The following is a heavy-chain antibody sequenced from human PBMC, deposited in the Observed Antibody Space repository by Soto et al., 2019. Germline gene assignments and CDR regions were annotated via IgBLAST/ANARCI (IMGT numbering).Heavy chain of an antibody. CDR2: IIPILGIA. CDR3: AKDLGKQLKRQSFNI. D-gene: IGHD1-1*01. J-gene: IGHJ3*02. V-gene: IGHV1-69*04. CDR1: GGTFSSYT. Sequence: GASVMVSCKASGGTFSSYTISWVRQAPGQGLEWMGRIIPILGIANYAQKFQGRVTITADKSTSTAYMELSSLRSEDTAVYYCAKDLGKQLKRQSFNIWGQGTMVTFPS.